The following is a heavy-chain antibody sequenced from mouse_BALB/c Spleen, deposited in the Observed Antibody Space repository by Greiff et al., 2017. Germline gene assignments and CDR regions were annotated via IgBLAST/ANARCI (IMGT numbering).Heavy chain of an antibody. CDR2: ISYSGST. D-gene: IGHD2-3*01. J-gene: IGHJ3*01. V-gene: IGHV3-2*02. CDR3: ARDGYYGQAWFAY. CDR1: GYSITSDYA. Sequence: EVKLMESGPGLVKPSQSLSLTCTVTGYSITSDYAWNWIRQFPGNKLEWMGYISYSGSTSYNPSLKSRISITRDPSKNQFFLQLNSVTTEDTATYYCARDGYYGQAWFAYWGQGTLVTVSA.